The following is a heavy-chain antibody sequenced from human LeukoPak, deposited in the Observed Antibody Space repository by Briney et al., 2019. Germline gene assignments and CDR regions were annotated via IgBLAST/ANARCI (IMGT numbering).Heavy chain of an antibody. CDR2: INSDGSST. J-gene: IGHJ4*02. D-gene: IGHD3-22*01. CDR3: ARADSSGLKYYFDY. CDR1: GFTFSSYW. V-gene: IGHV3-74*01. Sequence: GGSLRLSCAASGFTFSSYWMHWVRQAPGKGLVWVSRINSDGSSTSYADSVRGRFTISRDNAKNTLYLQMNSLRAEDTAVYYCARADSSGLKYYFDYWGQGTLVTVSS.